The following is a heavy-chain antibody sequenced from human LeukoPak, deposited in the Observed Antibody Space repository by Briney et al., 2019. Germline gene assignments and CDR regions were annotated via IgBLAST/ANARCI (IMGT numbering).Heavy chain of an antibody. D-gene: IGHD4/OR15-4a*01. V-gene: IGHV4-31*03. CDR3: ARVVHAFDI. CDR1: VGSISSGGYY. Sequence: SSVTLSLTCTVSVGSISSGGYYWHWIRQHPGKGLEWIGYIYYSGSTYHNPSLKSRVTISVDTSKNQFSLKLSSVTAADTAVYYCARVVHAFDIWGQGTMVTVSS. J-gene: IGHJ3*02. CDR2: IYYSGST.